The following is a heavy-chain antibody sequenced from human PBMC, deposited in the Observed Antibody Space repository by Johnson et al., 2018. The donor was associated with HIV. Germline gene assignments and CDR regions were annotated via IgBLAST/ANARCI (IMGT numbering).Heavy chain of an antibody. J-gene: IGHJ3*02. CDR1: GFTLSSYG. Sequence: QVQLVESGGGLVQPGGSLRLSCGASGFTLSSYGMHWVRQAPGKGLEWVAFIRYDGSNKYYADSVKGRFTIPRDNAKNSLYLQMNSLRAEDTAVYYCARDSAYCGGDCHDAFDIWGQGTMVTVSS. CDR2: IRYDGSNK. D-gene: IGHD2-21*02. V-gene: IGHV3-30*02. CDR3: ARDSAYCGGDCHDAFDI.